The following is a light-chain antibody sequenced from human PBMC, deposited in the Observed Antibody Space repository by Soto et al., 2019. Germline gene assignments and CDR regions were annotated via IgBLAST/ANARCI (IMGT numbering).Light chain of an antibody. CDR1: QSVSTR. CDR3: LQYQSYSET. CDR2: DAS. J-gene: IGKJ1*01. V-gene: IGKV1-5*01. Sequence: DIQMTQSPSPLSASVGDRVTITCRASQSVSTRLAWYQQKPGKAPKLLIYDASSLQTGVPSRFSGSGSGAEFTLTISSLQPDDCATDYCLQYQSYSETFGHGTKVEIK.